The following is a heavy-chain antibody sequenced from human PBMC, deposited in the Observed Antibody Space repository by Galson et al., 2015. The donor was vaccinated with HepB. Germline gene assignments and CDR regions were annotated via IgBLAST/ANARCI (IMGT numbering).Heavy chain of an antibody. J-gene: IGHJ5*02. D-gene: IGHD2-15*01. Sequence: SVKVSCKASGYTFSSYSITWVRQAPGQGLEWVGWISPYNRDTTYARKLQGRVTLTTDTSTNTAYMELRSLRSDDTAVYYCARGGLVVMVGATQNNWFDPWGQGTPVTVSS. CDR1: GYTFSSYS. CDR3: ARGGLVVMVGATQNNWFDP. V-gene: IGHV1-18*01. CDR2: ISPYNRDT.